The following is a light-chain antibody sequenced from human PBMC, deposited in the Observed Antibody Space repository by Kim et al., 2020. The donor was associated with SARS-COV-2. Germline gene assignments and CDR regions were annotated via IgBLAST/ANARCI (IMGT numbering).Light chain of an antibody. CDR1: QDISHY. CDR3: QKYSHLPPWT. CDR2: GAS. J-gene: IGKJ1*01. Sequence: DIQMTQSPSSLSASVGDRVTITCRASQDISHYLAWYQHKPGKSPELLIYGASTLRSGVPSRFSGSGSGTDFTLTINSLRPEDVATYYCQKYSHLPPWTFGQGTKLEI. V-gene: IGKV1-27*01.